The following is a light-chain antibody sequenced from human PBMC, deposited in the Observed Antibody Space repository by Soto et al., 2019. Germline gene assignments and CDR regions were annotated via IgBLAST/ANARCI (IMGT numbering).Light chain of an antibody. CDR3: MQALQSPWT. Sequence: DIVMTQSPLSLPVTPGEPASISCRSSQSLLHSNGYNYLDWYLQKPGKSPQLLISLSSNRASGVPDRFSGSGSGTDFTLKISRVEAEDVGVYYCMQALQSPWTFGQGTKVEIK. CDR1: QSLLHSNGYNY. J-gene: IGKJ1*01. CDR2: LSS. V-gene: IGKV2-28*01.